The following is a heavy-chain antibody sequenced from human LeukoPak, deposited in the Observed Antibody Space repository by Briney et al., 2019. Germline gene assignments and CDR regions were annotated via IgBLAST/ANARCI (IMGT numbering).Heavy chain of an antibody. D-gene: IGHD3-22*01. J-gene: IGHJ4*02. CDR3: ARRLLYYYDSSGYLDY. CDR1: GYSISSGYY. V-gene: IGHV4-38-2*02. CDR2: IYHSGST. Sequence: SETLSLTCTVSGYSISSGYYWGWIRQPPGKGLEWIGSIYHSGSTYYNPSLKSRVTISVDTSKNQFSLKLSSVTAADTAVYYCARRLLYYYDSSGYLDYWGQGTLVAVSS.